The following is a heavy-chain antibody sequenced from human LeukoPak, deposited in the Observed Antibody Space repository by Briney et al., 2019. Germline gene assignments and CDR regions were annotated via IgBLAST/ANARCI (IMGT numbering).Heavy chain of an antibody. D-gene: IGHD5-12*01. CDR1: GYSFTDNY. CDR3: ARVDIGY. Sequence: ASVKVSCKASGYSFTDNYMHWVRQAPGQGLEWMGRINTNSGGTNYAQRFQGRVTMTRDTSISTVYMELRRLRSDDTPVYYCARVDIGYWGQGTLVTVSS. J-gene: IGHJ4*02. CDR2: INTNSGGT. V-gene: IGHV1-2*06.